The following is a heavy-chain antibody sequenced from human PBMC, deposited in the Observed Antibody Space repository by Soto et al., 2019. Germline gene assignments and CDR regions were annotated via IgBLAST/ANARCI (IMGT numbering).Heavy chain of an antibody. Sequence: LRLSCAASGFTFSSYGIHWVRQAPGKGLEWVALISYDGSNKYYADSVKGRFTISRDNSKNTLYLQMNSLRAEGTAMYYCAKDAPYYYDSSGYYGPFDYWGQGTLVTVSS. CDR1: GFTFSSYG. J-gene: IGHJ4*02. V-gene: IGHV3-30*18. CDR3: AKDAPYYYDSSGYYGPFDY. D-gene: IGHD3-22*01. CDR2: ISYDGSNK.